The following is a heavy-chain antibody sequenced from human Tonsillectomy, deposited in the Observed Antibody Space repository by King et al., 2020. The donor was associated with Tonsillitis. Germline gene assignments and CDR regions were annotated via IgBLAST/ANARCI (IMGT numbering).Heavy chain of an antibody. CDR1: GGSFSGYY. J-gene: IGHJ5*02. CDR3: ARGEYDYVWGSYKFDP. Sequence: VQLQQWGAGLLKPSETLSLTCAVYGGSFSGYYWSWIRQPPGKGLEWIGEINHSGSTNNNPSLKSRVTMSVDTSKNQISLKLSSVTAADTAVYYCARGEYDYVWGSYKFDPWGQGTPVTVSS. V-gene: IGHV4-34*01. D-gene: IGHD3-16*01. CDR2: INHSGST.